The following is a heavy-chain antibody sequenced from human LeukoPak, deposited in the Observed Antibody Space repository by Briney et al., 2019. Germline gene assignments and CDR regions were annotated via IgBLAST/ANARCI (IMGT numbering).Heavy chain of an antibody. CDR2: INWNGGST. D-gene: IGHD5-18*01. CDR3: ARRDTAMDNKTYYYYYYMDV. V-gene: IGHV3-20*04. CDR1: GFTFDDYG. J-gene: IGHJ6*03. Sequence: GGSLRLSCAASGFTFDDYGMSWVRQAPGKGLEWVSGINWNGGSTGYADSVKGRFTISRDNAKNSLYLQMNSLRAEDTALYYCARRDTAMDNKTYYYYYYMDVWGKGTTVTVSS.